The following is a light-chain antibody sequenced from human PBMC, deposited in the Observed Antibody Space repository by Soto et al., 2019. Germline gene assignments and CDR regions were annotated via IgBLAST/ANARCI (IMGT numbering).Light chain of an antibody. V-gene: IGKV1-39*01. Sequence: DIQMTHSPPSLSASVGDRVTITCRASQSISNYLNWYQQKPGKAPKLLIYAASSLQSGVPSRFSGSGSGTDFTLTISSLQPEDFATYYCQHSYSTPPTFGQGTKVEIK. CDR2: AAS. J-gene: IGKJ1*01. CDR3: QHSYSTPPT. CDR1: QSISNY.